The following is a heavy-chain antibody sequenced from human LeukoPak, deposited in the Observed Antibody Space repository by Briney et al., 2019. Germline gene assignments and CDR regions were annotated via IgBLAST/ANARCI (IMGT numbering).Heavy chain of an antibody. CDR2: IYYSGST. V-gene: IGHV4-59*01. D-gene: IGHD6-19*01. Sequence: SETLSLTCTVSGGSISSYYWSWIRQPPGKGLEWIGLIYYSGSTNYNPSLKSRVTISVDTSKNQFSLKLSSVTAADTAVYYCARAQGSGWYDYYYGMDVWGQGTTVTVSS. CDR3: ARAQGSGWYDYYYGMDV. CDR1: GGSISSYY. J-gene: IGHJ6*02.